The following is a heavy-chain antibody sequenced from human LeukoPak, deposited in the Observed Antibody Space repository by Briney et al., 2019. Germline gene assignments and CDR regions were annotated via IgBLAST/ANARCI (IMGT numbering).Heavy chain of an antibody. V-gene: IGHV3-23*01. J-gene: IGHJ4*02. CDR3: AKDLTVTPYFDY. CDR1: GFTFSSYA. D-gene: IGHD4-17*01. Sequence: GGSLRLSCAASGFTFSSYAMSWVRQAPGKGLEWVSAISGSGGSTYYADSAKGRFTISRDNSKNTLYLQMNSLRAEDTAVYYCAKDLTVTPYFDYWGQGTLVTVSS. CDR2: ISGSGGST.